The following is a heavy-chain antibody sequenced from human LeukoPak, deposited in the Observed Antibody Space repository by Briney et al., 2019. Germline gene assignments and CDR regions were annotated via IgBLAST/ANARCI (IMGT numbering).Heavy chain of an antibody. J-gene: IGHJ1*01. CDR1: GFTFSSYA. D-gene: IGHD3-22*01. Sequence: GRSLRLSCAAPGFTFSSYAMHWVRQAPGKGLERVAVISYDGSNKYYTDSVKSRFTISRDNSKNTLYLQMNSLRAEDTAVYYCARGYYHGSSGYSPRYFQHWGQGTLVTVSS. V-gene: IGHV3-30-3*01. CDR2: ISYDGSNK. CDR3: ARGYYHGSSGYSPRYFQH.